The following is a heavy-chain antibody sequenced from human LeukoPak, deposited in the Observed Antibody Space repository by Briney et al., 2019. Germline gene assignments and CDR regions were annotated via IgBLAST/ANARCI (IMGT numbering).Heavy chain of an antibody. CDR1: GFTFSNAW. J-gene: IGHJ4*02. CDR3: AKEIVGAMDYFDY. D-gene: IGHD1-26*01. V-gene: IGHV3-23*01. CDR2: ISGSGGST. Sequence: GGSLRLSCAASGFTFSNAWMSWVRQAPGKGLEWVSAISGSGGSTYYADSVKGRFTISRDNSKNTLYLQMNSLRAEDTAVYYCAKEIVGAMDYFDYWGQGTLVTVSS.